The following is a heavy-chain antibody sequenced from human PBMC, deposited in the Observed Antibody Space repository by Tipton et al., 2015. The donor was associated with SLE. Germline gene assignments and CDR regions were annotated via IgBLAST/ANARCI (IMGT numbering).Heavy chain of an antibody. V-gene: IGHV3-20*04. CDR3: ARGGPDVGFFDY. D-gene: IGHD3-10*01. CDR1: GFTFEAYG. CDR2: INWNGGST. J-gene: IGHJ4*02. Sequence: SLRLSCAVSGFTFEAYGMTWVRQVPGKGLEWVAGINWNGGSTGYADSVKGRFTISRDNAKNTLSLQMNSLRVDDTAVYFCARGGPDVGFFDYWGQGTLVTVSS.